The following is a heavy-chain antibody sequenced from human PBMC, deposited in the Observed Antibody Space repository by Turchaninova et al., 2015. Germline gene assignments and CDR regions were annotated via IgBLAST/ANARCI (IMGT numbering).Heavy chain of an antibody. Sequence: QVQLQQWGAGLLKPSETLPPTRAVYGGYFSVSYWCWIRQPPGQGLEWIGEINYSGSTNYNPSLKSRVTISVDTSKNQFSLKLSSVTAADTAVYYCARGGIAARTRNWFDPWGQGTLVTVSS. CDR1: GGYFSVSY. D-gene: IGHD6-6*01. CDR3: ARGGIAARTRNWFDP. V-gene: IGHV4-34*01. J-gene: IGHJ5*02. CDR2: INYSGST.